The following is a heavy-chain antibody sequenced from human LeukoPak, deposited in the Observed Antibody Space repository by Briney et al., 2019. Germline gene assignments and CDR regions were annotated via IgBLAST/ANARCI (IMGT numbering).Heavy chain of an antibody. CDR3: ASIPSSGYRKRYYFDY. D-gene: IGHD3-22*01. CDR2: LYYSGST. Sequence: SETLSLTCTVSGGSISSYYWSWIRQPPGKGLEWIGYLYYSGSTNYNPSLKSRVTISVDTSKNQFSLKLSSVTAADTAVYYCASIPSSGYRKRYYFDYWGQGTLVTVSS. V-gene: IGHV4-59*01. J-gene: IGHJ4*02. CDR1: GGSISSYY.